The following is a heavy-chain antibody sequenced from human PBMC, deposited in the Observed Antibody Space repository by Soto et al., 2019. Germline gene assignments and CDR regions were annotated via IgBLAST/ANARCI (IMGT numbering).Heavy chain of an antibody. D-gene: IGHD3-16*02. CDR3: ATVHFYYCRSYRLDWFAP. CDR1: GYSFTSYW. J-gene: IGHJ5*02. V-gene: IGHV5-51*01. Sequence: GESLKISCKGSGYSFTSYWIGWVRQMPGKGLEWMGIIYPGDSDTRYSPSFQGQVTISADKSISTAYLQWSSLKASDTAMYYCATVHFYYCRSYRLDWFAPWGQGTLVTGSS. CDR2: IYPGDSDT.